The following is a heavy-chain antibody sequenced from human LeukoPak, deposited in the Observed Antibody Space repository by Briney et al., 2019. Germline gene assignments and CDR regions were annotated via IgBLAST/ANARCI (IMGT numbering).Heavy chain of an antibody. D-gene: IGHD1-26*01. CDR2: ISFDESNK. CDR3: ASSAGSGSYSEKVY. Sequence: GGSLRLSCAVSGFTFSSYAMHWVRQAPGKGLEWVAVISFDESNKYYADSVKGRFTISRDNSKNTLYLQMNSLRAEDTAVYYCASSAGSGSYSEKVYWGQGTLVTVSS. CDR1: GFTFSSYA. J-gene: IGHJ4*02. V-gene: IGHV3-30*04.